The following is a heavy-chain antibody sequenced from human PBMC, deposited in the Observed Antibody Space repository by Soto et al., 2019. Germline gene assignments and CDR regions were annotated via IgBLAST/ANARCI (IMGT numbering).Heavy chain of an antibody. J-gene: IGHJ4*02. CDR3: AKVQGAAAVTGFDY. CDR1: GFTFSSYG. V-gene: IGHV3-30*18. D-gene: IGHD6-13*01. Sequence: GSLRLSCAASGFTFSSYGMHWVRQAPGKGLEWVAVISYDGSNKYYADSVKGRFTISRDNSKNTLYLQMNSLRAEDTAVYYCAKVQGAAAVTGFDYWGQGTLVTVSS. CDR2: ISYDGSNK.